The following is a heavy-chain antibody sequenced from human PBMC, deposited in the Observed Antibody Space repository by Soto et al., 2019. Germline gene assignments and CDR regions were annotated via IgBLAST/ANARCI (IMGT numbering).Heavy chain of an antibody. CDR2: IMPIFRTP. D-gene: IGHD4-4*01. Sequence: QVQLEQSGAEVKKPGSSVKVSCKASGGSFSNAAISWVRQAPGQGLEWMGGIMPIFRTPDYAQKFKGRVTITADESTSTAYMESGGLRSDDTAMYYCARDKDGLQLGGNYYYFLDVWGQGTTVPVSS. V-gene: IGHV1-69*12. CDR1: GGSFSNAA. CDR3: ARDKDGLQLGGNYYYFLDV. J-gene: IGHJ6*02.